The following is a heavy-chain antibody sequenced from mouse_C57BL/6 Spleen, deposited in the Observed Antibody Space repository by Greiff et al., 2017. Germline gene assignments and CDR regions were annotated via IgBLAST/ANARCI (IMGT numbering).Heavy chain of an antibody. CDR3: TRDSNYVAMDY. CDR1: GFTFSSYA. CDR2: ISSGGDYI. V-gene: IGHV5-9-1*02. D-gene: IGHD2-5*01. J-gene: IGHJ4*01. Sequence: EVKLVESGEGLVKPGGSLKLSCAASGFTFSSYAMSWVRQTPEKRLEWVAYISSGGDYIYYADTVKGRFTISRDNARNTLYLQLSSLKSEDTAMYYCTRDSNYVAMDYWGQGTSVTVS.